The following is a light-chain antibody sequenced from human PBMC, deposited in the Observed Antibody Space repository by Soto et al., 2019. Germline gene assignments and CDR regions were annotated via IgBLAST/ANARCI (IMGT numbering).Light chain of an antibody. Sequence: VLTQSPGTVSLSPGERATLSCKSSQSLLYSSNNKNYLTWYQQKPGQPPYLLIYWASTRESGVPDRFSGSGSGTDFTLTISSLQAEDVAIYYCQQYYTTPLTFGGGTKVEIK. CDR2: WAS. CDR1: QSLLYSSNNKNY. CDR3: QQYYTTPLT. J-gene: IGKJ4*01. V-gene: IGKV4-1*01.